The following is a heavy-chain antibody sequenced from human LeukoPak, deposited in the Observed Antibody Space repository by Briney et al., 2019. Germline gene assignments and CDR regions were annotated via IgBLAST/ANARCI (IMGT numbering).Heavy chain of an antibody. CDR2: ISSSSSTI. J-gene: IGHJ6*03. Sequence: PGGSLRLSCAASGFTFSSYSMNWVRQAPGKGLDWVSYISSSSSTIYYADSVKGRFTISRDNAKNSLYLQMNSLRAEDTAVYYCARGGSQYYYYYMDVWGKGTTVTVSS. CDR1: GFTFSSYS. D-gene: IGHD1-26*01. CDR3: ARGGSQYYYYYMDV. V-gene: IGHV3-48*01.